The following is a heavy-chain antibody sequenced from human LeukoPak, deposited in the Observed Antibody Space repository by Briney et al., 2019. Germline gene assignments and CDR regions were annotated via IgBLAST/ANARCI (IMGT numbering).Heavy chain of an antibody. CDR2: ISGDGYNT. D-gene: IGHD3-22*01. J-gene: IGHJ4*02. CDR3: AKDTGYYYDSSGHYPH. CDR1: EFTFSSYA. Sequence: GGSLRLSCAASEFTFSSYAMTWVRQAPGKGLEWVSAISGDGYNTYYADSVKGRFTISRDNSKNTLYLQMNSLRAEDTALYYCAKDTGYYYDSSGHYPHWGQGTLVTVSS. V-gene: IGHV3-23*01.